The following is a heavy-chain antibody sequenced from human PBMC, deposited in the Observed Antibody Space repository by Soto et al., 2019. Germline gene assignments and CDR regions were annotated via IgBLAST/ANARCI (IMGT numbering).Heavy chain of an antibody. Sequence: SETLSLTCIVSGGSMSSYYWGWFRQPPGKGLEWIGYIYYTGTTTYHLSLKSRVTISIDTSRNQFSLKLNSVTAADTAVYYCARLGGYYQAFDQWGQGSLVTVSS. CDR2: IYYTGTT. D-gene: IGHD2-21*02. CDR1: GGSMSSYY. CDR3: ARLGGYYQAFDQ. V-gene: IGHV4-59*08. J-gene: IGHJ4*02.